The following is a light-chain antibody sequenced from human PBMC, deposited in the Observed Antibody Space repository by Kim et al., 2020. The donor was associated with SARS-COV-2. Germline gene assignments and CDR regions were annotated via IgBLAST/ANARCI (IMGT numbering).Light chain of an antibody. V-gene: IGKV3-20*01. CDR2: GAS. J-gene: IGKJ2*01. CDR3: LQYVDSPYT. CDR1: QSVSRGA. Sequence: ETVLTQSPGTLSLSPGERATLSYRASQSVSRGALAWYQQKPGQAPRLLIYGASSRATGIPDRFSGSGSGTDFTLTISRLEPEDFAVFYCLQYVDSPYTFGQGTKLEI.